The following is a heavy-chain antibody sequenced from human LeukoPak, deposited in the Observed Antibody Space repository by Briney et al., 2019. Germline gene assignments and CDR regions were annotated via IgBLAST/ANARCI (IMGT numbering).Heavy chain of an antibody. V-gene: IGHV1-69*04. CDR2: IIPIFGIA. CDR1: GGTFSSYA. J-gene: IGHJ6*02. CDR3: ASVLSYCSSTSCYTSYYYYGMDV. Sequence: ASVKVSCKASGGTFSSYAISWVRQAPGQGLEWMGRIIPIFGIANYAQKFQGRVTITADKSTSTAYMELSSLRSEDTAVYYCASVLSYCSSTSCYTSYYYYGMDVWGQGTTVTVSS. D-gene: IGHD2-2*02.